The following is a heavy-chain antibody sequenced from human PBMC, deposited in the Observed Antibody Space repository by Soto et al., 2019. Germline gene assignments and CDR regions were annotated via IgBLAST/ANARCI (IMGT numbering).Heavy chain of an antibody. J-gene: IGHJ4*02. CDR3: ARHQHYFDY. CDR1: GGSILDYD. V-gene: IGHV4-39*01. CDR2: IYYSGST. Sequence: LETLSRSCNVAGGSILDYDWSWIRQPPGKGLEWIGNIYYSGSTYYNPSLKSRVTISVDTSKNQFSLKLSSVTAADTAVYYCARHQHYFDYWGQGTLVTVS.